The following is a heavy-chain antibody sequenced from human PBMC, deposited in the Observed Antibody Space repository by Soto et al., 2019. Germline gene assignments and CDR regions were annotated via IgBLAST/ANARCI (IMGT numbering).Heavy chain of an antibody. J-gene: IGHJ4*02. D-gene: IGHD5-12*01. CDR2: IKQDGSEK. CDR3: ASTLLEMATIP. CDR1: GFTFSSYW. V-gene: IGHV3-7*02. Sequence: EVQLVESGGGLVQPGGSLRLSCAASGFTFSSYWMSWVRQAPGKGLEWVANIKQDGSEKYYVDSVKGRFTISRDNAKNSLYLQMNSLRAEDTAVYYCASTLLEMATIPWGQGTLVTVSS.